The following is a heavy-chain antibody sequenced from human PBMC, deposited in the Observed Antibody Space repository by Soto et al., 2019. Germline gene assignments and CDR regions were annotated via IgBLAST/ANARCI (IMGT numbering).Heavy chain of an antibody. CDR1: GFTFDDYG. CDR3: ARDRATLTTIHAFDI. D-gene: IGHD4-17*01. Sequence: EVQLVESGGGVVRPGGSLRLSCAASGFTFDDYGMSWVRQAPGKGLEWVSGINWNGGRTGYADSVKGRFTISRDNAKNSLYLQMNILRAEDTALYYCARDRATLTTIHAFDIWGQGTMVTVSS. V-gene: IGHV3-20*04. J-gene: IGHJ3*02. CDR2: INWNGGRT.